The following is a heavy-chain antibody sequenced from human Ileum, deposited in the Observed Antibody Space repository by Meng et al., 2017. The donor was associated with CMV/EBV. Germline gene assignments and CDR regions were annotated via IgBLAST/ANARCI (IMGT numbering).Heavy chain of an antibody. Sequence: RPGLLTSSDPPYAPCTVPGRTNRSYNWNGIRQPDGTGLEWIGRIHTTDSTNYNPSFKSRVTISVDTSKNQFSLKLTSMTAADTAVYYCARASPQRRFLSYWGQGTLVTVSS. CDR2: IHTTDST. D-gene: IGHD3-3*01. CDR1: GRTNRSYN. CDR3: ARASPQRRFLSY. J-gene: IGHJ4*02. V-gene: IGHV4-4*07.